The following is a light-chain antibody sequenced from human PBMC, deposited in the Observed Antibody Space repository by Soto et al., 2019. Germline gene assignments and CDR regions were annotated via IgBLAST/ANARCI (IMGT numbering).Light chain of an antibody. J-gene: IGLJ3*02. CDR3: CSYAGSYTYGV. V-gene: IGLV2-11*01. CDR2: DVS. Sequence: SALTQPRSVSGSPGQSVTMSCTGTSSDVGGYNFVSWYQHHPGKAPKVMIYDVSQRPSGVPDRFSGSKSGNTASLTISGLQTEDEANYYCCSYAGSYTYGVFGGGTKVTVL. CDR1: SSDVGGYNF.